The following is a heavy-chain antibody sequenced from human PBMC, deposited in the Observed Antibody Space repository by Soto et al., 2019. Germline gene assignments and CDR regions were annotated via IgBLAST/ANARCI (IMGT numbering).Heavy chain of an antibody. V-gene: IGHV1-18*04. Sequence: QVQLVQSGAELKKPGASVKVSCKASGYTFTNHGISWVRQAPGQGLEWVGWVSGYNDKTKSAQKFQGRVTMTTDTSTNTVYMELRSLRSDDTAVYFCARDFYPVAYFFDYWGQGTLVTVSS. CDR2: VSGYNDKT. D-gene: IGHD2-21*01. CDR3: ARDFYPVAYFFDY. J-gene: IGHJ4*02. CDR1: GYTFTNHG.